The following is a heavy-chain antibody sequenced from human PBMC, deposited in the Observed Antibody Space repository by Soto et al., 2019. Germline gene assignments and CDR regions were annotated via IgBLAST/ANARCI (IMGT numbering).Heavy chain of an antibody. CDR1: GFTFSDYG. CDR2: TSYNGITK. Sequence: GGSLRLSCAASGFTFSDYGMHWVRQAPGKGLEWVALTSYNGITKYYEDSVKGRFTISRDSSRNNLYLQMSSLRAEDTAIYYCVKGNTGYYYEYWGQGTLVTVSS. D-gene: IGHD3-9*01. V-gene: IGHV3-30*18. CDR3: VKGNTGYYYEY. J-gene: IGHJ4*02.